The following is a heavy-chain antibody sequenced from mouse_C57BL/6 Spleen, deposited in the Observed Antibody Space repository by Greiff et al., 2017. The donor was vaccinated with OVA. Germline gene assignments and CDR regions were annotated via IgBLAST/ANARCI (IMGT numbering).Heavy chain of an antibody. J-gene: IGHJ2*01. Sequence: VQLQQSGPELVKPGASVKISCKASGYAFSSSWMNWVKQRPGKRLEWIGRIYPGDGDTNYNGKFKGKATLTADKSSSTAYMQLSSLTSEDSAVYFCAREAGTNFDYWGQGTTLTVSS. CDR1: GYAFSSSW. CDR2: IYPGDGDT. V-gene: IGHV1-82*01. CDR3: AREAGTNFDY. D-gene: IGHD4-1*01.